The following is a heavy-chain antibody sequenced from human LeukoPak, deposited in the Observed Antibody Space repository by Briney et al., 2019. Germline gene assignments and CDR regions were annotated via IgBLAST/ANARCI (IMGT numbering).Heavy chain of an antibody. J-gene: IGHJ5*02. D-gene: IGHD2-15*01. CDR2: ISYDGSNK. V-gene: IGHV3-30*03. CDR1: GFTFSSYS. Sequence: GGSLRPSCGASGFTFSSYSMNWVRQAPGKGLEWVAVISYDGSNKYYADSVKGRFTISRDNSKNTLYLQMNSLRAEDTAVYYCARDVTASVVVSLAGFDPWGQGTLVTVSS. CDR3: ARDVTASVVVSLAGFDP.